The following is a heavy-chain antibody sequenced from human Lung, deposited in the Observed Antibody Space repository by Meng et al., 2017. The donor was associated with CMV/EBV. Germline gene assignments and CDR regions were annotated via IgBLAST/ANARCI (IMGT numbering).Heavy chain of an antibody. J-gene: IGHJ4*02. V-gene: IGHV3-30-3*01. CDR2: ISYDGSNK. Sequence: GGSLRLSCAASGFTFSSYAMHWVRQAPGKGLEWVAVISYDGSNKYYADSVKGRFTISRDKSKNTLYLQMNSLRAEDTAVYYCARTQAVLRFLEWSHYFDYWGQGTLVTVSS. CDR3: ARTQAVLRFLEWSHYFDY. D-gene: IGHD3-3*01. CDR1: GFTFSSYA.